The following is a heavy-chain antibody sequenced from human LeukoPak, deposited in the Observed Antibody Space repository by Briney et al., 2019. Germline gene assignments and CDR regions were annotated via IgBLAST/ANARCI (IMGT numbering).Heavy chain of an antibody. CDR1: GFTFNNYV. Sequence: GGSLRLSCVASGFTFNNYVIQGVRQAPGKGLEGVAVFSIDGTTKYYVDSVKGRFTISRDTSKNTLYLQLNNLTTEDTAIYYCARDLGWYQGFDSWGQGTLVTVSS. D-gene: IGHD6-19*01. J-gene: IGHJ4*02. V-gene: IGHV3-30*04. CDR3: ARDLGWYQGFDS. CDR2: FSIDGTTK.